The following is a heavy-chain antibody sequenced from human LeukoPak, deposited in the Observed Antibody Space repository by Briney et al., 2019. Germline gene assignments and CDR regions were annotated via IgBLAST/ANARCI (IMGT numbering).Heavy chain of an antibody. D-gene: IGHD2-21*01. CDR1: GYTFTSYY. Sequence: ASVTVSFTASGYTFTSYYMHWVRQAPGQGLEWMGIINPSGGSTSYAQKFQGRVTMTRDTSTSTVYMELSSLRSEDTAVYYCARGVWWLRGYFDYWGQGTLVTVSS. CDR2: INPSGGST. J-gene: IGHJ4*02. V-gene: IGHV1-46*01. CDR3: ARGVWWLRGYFDY.